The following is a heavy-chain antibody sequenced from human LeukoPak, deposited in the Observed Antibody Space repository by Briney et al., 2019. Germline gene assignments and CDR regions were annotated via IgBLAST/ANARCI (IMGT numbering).Heavy chain of an antibody. J-gene: IGHJ5*02. CDR1: GFTFSSYG. CDR3: ARDQVDASSNWFDP. V-gene: IGHV3-33*01. CDR2: IWYDGSNK. D-gene: IGHD6-6*01. Sequence: GGSLRLSCAASGFTFSSYGMNWVRQAPGKGLEWVAFIWYDGSNKYYADSVKGRFTISRDSSKNTLYLQMNGLRAEDTAVYYCARDQVDASSNWFDPWGQGTLVTVSS.